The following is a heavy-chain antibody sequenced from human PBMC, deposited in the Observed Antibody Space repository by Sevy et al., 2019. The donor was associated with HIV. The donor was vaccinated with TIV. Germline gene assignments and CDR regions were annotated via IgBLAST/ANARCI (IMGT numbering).Heavy chain of an antibody. CDR2: IYYSGST. CDR1: GGSISSSSYY. V-gene: IGHV4-39*01. CDR3: ARHAIPYYYDSSGYYPHAAFDI. D-gene: IGHD3-22*01. Sequence: SESLSLNCTVSGGSISSSSYYWGWIRQPPGKGLEWIGSIYYSGSTYYNPSLKSRVTISVDTSKNLFSLKLSSVTAADTAVYYCARHAIPYYYDSSGYYPHAAFDIWGQGTMVTVSS. J-gene: IGHJ3*02.